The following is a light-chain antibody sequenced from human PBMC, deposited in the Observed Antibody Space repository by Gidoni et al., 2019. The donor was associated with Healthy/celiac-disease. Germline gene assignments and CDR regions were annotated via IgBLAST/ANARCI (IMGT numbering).Light chain of an antibody. Sequence: DIVMTQSPDALAASLGERATINCKSSQSVLYSSNNKNYLAWYHQKPGQPPKLLIYWASPRESGVPDRFSGSGSGTDFTLTISSLQAEDVAVYYCQQYYSTPPYTFGQGTKLEIK. J-gene: IGKJ2*01. CDR2: WAS. CDR1: QSVLYSSNNKNY. CDR3: QQYYSTPPYT. V-gene: IGKV4-1*01.